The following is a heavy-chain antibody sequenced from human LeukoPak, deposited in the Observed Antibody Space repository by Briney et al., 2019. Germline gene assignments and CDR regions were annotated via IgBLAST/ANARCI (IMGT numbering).Heavy chain of an antibody. J-gene: IGHJ4*02. D-gene: IGHD1-26*01. Sequence: PGGSLRLSCAASGFTFSDYYMSWIRQAPGKGLEWVSYISSSGSTIYYADSVKGRFTISRDNAKNSLYLQMNSLRAEDTAVYYCARDRDSGSYYEDYFDYWGQGTLVTVSS. CDR1: GFTFSDYY. CDR3: ARDRDSGSYYEDYFDY. V-gene: IGHV3-11*01. CDR2: ISSSGSTI.